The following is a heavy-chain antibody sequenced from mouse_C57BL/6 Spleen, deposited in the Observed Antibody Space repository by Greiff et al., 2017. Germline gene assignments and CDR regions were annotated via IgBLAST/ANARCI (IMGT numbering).Heavy chain of an antibody. V-gene: IGHV1-50*01. CDR2: IDPSDSYT. Sequence: VQLQQPGAELVKPGASVKLSCKASGYTFTSYWMQWVKQRPGQGLEWIGEIDPSDSYTNYNQKFKGKATLTVDTSSSTAYMQLSSLTSEDSAVYYCARGNYGYPFDYWGQGTTLTVSS. D-gene: IGHD2-2*01. CDR3: ARGNYGYPFDY. CDR1: GYTFTSYW. J-gene: IGHJ2*01.